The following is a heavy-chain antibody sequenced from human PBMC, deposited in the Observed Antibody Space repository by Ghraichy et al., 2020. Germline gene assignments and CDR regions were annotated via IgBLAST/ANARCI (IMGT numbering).Heavy chain of an antibody. Sequence: GESLNISCEASGFTLGSYTMNWIRQAPGKGLEWVSSISTTSSSIYYTDSLKGRFTISRDNAKNSLYLQMSSLRADDTAVYYCARAYCSTTACYSFDYWGQGTLVTVSS. V-gene: IGHV3-21*01. D-gene: IGHD6-13*01. CDR3: ARAYCSTTACYSFDY. CDR1: GFTLGSYT. CDR2: ISTTSSSI. J-gene: IGHJ4*02.